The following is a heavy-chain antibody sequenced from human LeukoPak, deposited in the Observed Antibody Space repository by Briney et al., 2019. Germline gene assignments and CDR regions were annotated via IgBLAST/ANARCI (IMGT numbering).Heavy chain of an antibody. J-gene: IGHJ4*02. CDR1: GYTFTSYY. CDR2: INPSGGST. V-gene: IGHV1-46*01. CDR3: AVDLRSKDY. D-gene: IGHD3-3*01. Sequence: GASVKVSCKASGYTFTSYYMHWVRQAPGQGLEWMGIINPSGGSTTYAQKFQGRVTITTDESTSTAYMELSSLRSEDTAVYYCAVDLRSKDYWGQGTLVTVSS.